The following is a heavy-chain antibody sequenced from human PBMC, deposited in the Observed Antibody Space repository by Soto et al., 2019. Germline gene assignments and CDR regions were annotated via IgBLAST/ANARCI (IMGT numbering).Heavy chain of an antibody. D-gene: IGHD2-15*01. CDR2: INTYKGNT. Sequence: QVQPVQSGAEVKKPGASVKVSCKASGYTFTNYGVSWVRQAPGQGLEWMGWINTYKGNTNYAQKFQGRVTMTTDTSTSTAYMELRSLRSDDTAIYYCAKVQEKWSKFFDYWGQGTLVTVSS. V-gene: IGHV1-18*01. CDR1: GYTFTNYG. J-gene: IGHJ4*02. CDR3: AKVQEKWSKFFDY.